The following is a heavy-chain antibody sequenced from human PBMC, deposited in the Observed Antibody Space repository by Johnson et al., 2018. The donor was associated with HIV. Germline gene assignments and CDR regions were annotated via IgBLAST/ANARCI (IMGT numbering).Heavy chain of an antibody. D-gene: IGHD1-26*01. V-gene: IGHV3-53*01. CDR1: GFTFDDYD. Sequence: VQLVESGGGVIRPGGSLRLSCAASGFTFDDYDMSWVRQAPGKGLECVSIIYSGGSTYYADSVKGRFTISRDNSKNTLYIQLNSLRAEDTAVYYCARGYSGSDDAFDIWGQGTMVTVSS. CDR2: IYSGGST. J-gene: IGHJ3*02. CDR3: ARGYSGSDDAFDI.